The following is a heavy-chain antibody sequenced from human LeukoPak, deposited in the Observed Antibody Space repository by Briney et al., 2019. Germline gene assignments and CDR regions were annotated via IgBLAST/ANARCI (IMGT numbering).Heavy chain of an antibody. CDR2: IYHSGRT. D-gene: IGHD5-18*01. V-gene: IGHV4-30-2*01. CDR3: ARDGGYGHYDY. J-gene: IGHJ4*02. CDR1: GGSISSSSYY. Sequence: PSETLSLTCTVSGGSISSSSYYWGWIRQPPGKGLEWIGYIYHSGRTFYNPSLKSRVTISVDTSKNQISLEVTSVTAADTAVYYCARDGGYGHYDYWGRGTLVTVSS.